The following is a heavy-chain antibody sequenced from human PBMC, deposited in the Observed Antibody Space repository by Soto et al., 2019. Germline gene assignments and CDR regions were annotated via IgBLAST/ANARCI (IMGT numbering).Heavy chain of an antibody. J-gene: IGHJ6*02. CDR1: GYIFVNYG. CDR2: ISPYSGNT. D-gene: IGHD3-10*01. CDR3: ATVDNYITHPPQDV. Sequence: QVQLVQSGDEVRKPGSSVKVSCKASGYIFVNYGIAWVRQAPGQGLEWMGWISPYSGNTHYSSKVQGRLTMTTDTATSEADMDQGNLPPYDTAVYYIATVDNYITHPPQDVWGQGTPVTVSS. V-gene: IGHV1-18*01.